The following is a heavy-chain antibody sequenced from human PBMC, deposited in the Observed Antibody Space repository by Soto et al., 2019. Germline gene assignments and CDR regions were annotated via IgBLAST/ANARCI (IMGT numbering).Heavy chain of an antibody. V-gene: IGHV4-34*01. Sequence: QVQLQQWGAGLLKPSETLSLTCAVYGGSFSGYYWSWIRQPPGKGLEWIGEINHSGSTNYNPSLKSRATISVDXXKXQXXLKLSSVTAADTAVYYCASVGYSGYDLGYYYGMDVWGQGTTVTVSS. D-gene: IGHD5-12*01. CDR1: GGSFSGYY. CDR3: ASVGYSGYDLGYYYGMDV. J-gene: IGHJ6*02. CDR2: INHSGST.